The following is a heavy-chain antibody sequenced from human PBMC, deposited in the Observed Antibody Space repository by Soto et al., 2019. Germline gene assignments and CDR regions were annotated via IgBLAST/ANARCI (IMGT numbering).Heavy chain of an antibody. CDR1: GFTFSSYS. CDR3: ARDNTGDILTGYPERHDY. J-gene: IGHJ4*02. Sequence: EVQLVESGGGLVQPGGSLRLSCAASGFTFSSYSMNWVRQAPGKGLEWVSYISSSSSTIYYADSVKGRFTISRDNAKNSLYLQMNSLRDEDTAVYYCARDNTGDILTGYPERHDYCAQGTLVTVSS. V-gene: IGHV3-48*02. CDR2: ISSSSSTI. D-gene: IGHD3-9*01.